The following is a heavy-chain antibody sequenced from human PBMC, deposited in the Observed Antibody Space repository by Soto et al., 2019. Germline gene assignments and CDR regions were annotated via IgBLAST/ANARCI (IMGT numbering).Heavy chain of an antibody. CDR2: IKQDGSEK. CDR3: FGDTAMPPTHGWFDP. CDR1: GFTFSSYW. D-gene: IGHD5-18*01. J-gene: IGHJ5*02. Sequence: GGSLRLSCAASGFTFSSYWMSWVRQAPGKGLEWVANIKQDGSEKYYVDSVKGRFTISRDNAKNSLYLQMNSLRAEVTAVYYCFGDTAMPPTHGWFDPWGQGTLVTVSS. V-gene: IGHV3-7*03.